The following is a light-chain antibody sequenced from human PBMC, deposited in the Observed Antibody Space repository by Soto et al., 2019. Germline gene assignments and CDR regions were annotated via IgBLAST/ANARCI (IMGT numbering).Light chain of an antibody. CDR1: SSDVGGYNY. Sequence: QSALTQPPSASGSPGQSVTISCTGTSSDVGGYNYVSWYQQHPGKAPKLMIYEVSKQPSGVPDRFSGSKSGNTASLTVSGLQAEDEADYYCSSYAGSNNFGYVFGTGTKLTVL. J-gene: IGLJ1*01. CDR3: SSYAGSNNFGYV. V-gene: IGLV2-8*01. CDR2: EVS.